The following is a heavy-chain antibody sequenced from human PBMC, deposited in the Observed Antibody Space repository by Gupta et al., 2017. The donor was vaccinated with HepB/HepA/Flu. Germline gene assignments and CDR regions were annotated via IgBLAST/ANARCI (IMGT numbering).Heavy chain of an antibody. J-gene: IGHJ6*03. CDR3: ARGYDYDYYMDV. Sequence: QMQVVESGAEVKKPGASVKFSCKASGYTFTDYKLPWVRQAPGQGLEWMGRIYTKSGGTKYGHKFQGRVTMTRDTSIRTVYMGLSGLTSDDTAVYYCARGYDYDYYMDVWGNGTTVTGSS. D-gene: IGHD3-22*01. CDR1: GYTFTDYK. V-gene: IGHV1-2*06. CDR2: IYTKSGGT.